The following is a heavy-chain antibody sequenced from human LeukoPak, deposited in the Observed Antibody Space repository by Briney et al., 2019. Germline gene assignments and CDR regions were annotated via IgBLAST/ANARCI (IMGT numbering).Heavy chain of an antibody. CDR3: AKDRARYCSGGSCYNFQH. D-gene: IGHD2-15*01. J-gene: IGHJ1*01. CDR2: IRYDGSNK. V-gene: IGHV3-30*02. CDR1: GFTFRSYA. Sequence: GGSLRLSCAASGFTFRSYAMHWVRQAPGKGLEWVAFIRYDGSNKYYADSVKGRFTISRDNSKNTLYLQMNSLRAEDTAVYYCAKDRARYCSGGSCYNFQHWGQGTLVTVSS.